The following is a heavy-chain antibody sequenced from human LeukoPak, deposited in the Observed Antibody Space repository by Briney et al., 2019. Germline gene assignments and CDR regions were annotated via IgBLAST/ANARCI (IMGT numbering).Heavy chain of an antibody. D-gene: IGHD6-6*01. CDR2: TTYDGSNT. V-gene: IGHV3-30-3*01. Sequence: PGGSLRLSCAASGFTFSDYAMYWVRQAPGKGLEWVAVTTYDGSNTYYADSVKGRFTISRDNSKNTVYLQMNSLRGEDTAVYYCARDQAAPRACDIWGQGTMVTVFS. CDR1: GFTFSDYA. CDR3: ARDQAAPRACDI. J-gene: IGHJ3*02.